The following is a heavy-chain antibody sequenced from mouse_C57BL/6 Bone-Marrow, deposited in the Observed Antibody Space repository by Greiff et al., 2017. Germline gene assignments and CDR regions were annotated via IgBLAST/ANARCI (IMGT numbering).Heavy chain of an antibody. J-gene: IGHJ2*01. V-gene: IGHV14-4*01. CDR3: TMVPFDY. D-gene: IGHD2-2*01. CDR2: IDPENGDT. Sequence: VQLQQSGAELVRPGASVKLSCTASGFNIKDDYMHWVKQRPEQGLEWIGWIDPENGDTEYASKFQGKAPITADTSSNTAYLQLSSLTSEDTAVYYCTMVPFDYWGQGTTLTVSS. CDR1: GFNIKDDY.